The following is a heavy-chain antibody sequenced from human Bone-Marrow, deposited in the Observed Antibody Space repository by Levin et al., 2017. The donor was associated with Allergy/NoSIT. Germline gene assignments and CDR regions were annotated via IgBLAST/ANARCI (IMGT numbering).Heavy chain of an antibody. CDR3: ARLVVVPAVYWAYFDY. CDR2: IYTSGST. V-gene: IGHV4-4*07. J-gene: IGHJ4*02. CDR1: GGSISSYY. Sequence: PSETLSLTCTVSGGSISSYYWSWIRQPAGKGLEWIGRIYTSGSTNYNPSLKSRVTMSVDTSKNQFSLKLSSVTAADTAVYYCARLVVVPAVYWAYFDYWGQGTLVTVSS. D-gene: IGHD2-2*01.